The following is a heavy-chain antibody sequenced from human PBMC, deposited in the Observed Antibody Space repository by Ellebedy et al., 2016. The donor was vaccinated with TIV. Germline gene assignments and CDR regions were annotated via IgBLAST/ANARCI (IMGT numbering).Heavy chain of an antibody. J-gene: IGHJ6*02. CDR1: GDNVSSTSAA. CDR2: TYYRYKWYN. Sequence: SQTLSLTCAISGDNVSSTSAAWNWIRQSPSRGLEWLGRTYYRYKWYNDYAVSVRSRITINPDTSKNQFSLQLNSVTPEDTAVYYCARDPQYYYYGMDVWGQGTTVTVSS. V-gene: IGHV6-1*01. CDR3: ARDPQYYYYGMDV.